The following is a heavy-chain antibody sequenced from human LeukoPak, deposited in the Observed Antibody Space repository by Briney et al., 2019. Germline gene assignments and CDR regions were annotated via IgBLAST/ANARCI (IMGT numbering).Heavy chain of an antibody. V-gene: IGHV4-31*01. CDR1: GDSITSGAYY. J-gene: IGHJ4*02. CDR3: ARAFDTSGYYYYYYFDH. D-gene: IGHD3-22*01. CDR2: VHYSGNT. Sequence: SETLSLTCTVSGDSITSGAYYWSWLRQPPGKGLEWIGYVHYSGNTYYSPSLRTPTIISVDTSKIQFSLKVNSVTAADTAVYYCARAFDTSGYYYYYYFDHWGQGILVTVSS.